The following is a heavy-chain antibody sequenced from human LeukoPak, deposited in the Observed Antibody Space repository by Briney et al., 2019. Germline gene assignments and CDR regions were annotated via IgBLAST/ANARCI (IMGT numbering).Heavy chain of an antibody. CDR2: IYHSGST. D-gene: IGHD3-22*01. Sequence: SETLSLTCTVSGGSISSYYWSWIRQPPGKGLEWIGSIYHSGSTYYNPSLKSRVTISVDTSKNQFSLKLSSVTAADTAVYYCARAEYYYDSSGYPDAFDIWGQGTMVTVSS. V-gene: IGHV4-38-2*02. CDR3: ARAEYYYDSSGYPDAFDI. CDR1: GGSISSYY. J-gene: IGHJ3*02.